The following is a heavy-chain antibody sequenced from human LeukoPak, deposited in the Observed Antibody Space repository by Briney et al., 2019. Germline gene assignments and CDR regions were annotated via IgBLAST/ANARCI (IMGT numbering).Heavy chain of an antibody. V-gene: IGHV3-53*01. Sequence: GGSLRLSCAASGFTFSSNYMSWVRQAPGKGLEWVSVIYSGGSTYYSDSVKGRFTISRANSKNTLYLQMNSLRAEDTAVYYCARGSRRAFDIWGQGTMVTVSS. CDR3: ARGSRRAFDI. CDR2: IYSGGST. D-gene: IGHD6-25*01. J-gene: IGHJ3*02. CDR1: GFTFSSNY.